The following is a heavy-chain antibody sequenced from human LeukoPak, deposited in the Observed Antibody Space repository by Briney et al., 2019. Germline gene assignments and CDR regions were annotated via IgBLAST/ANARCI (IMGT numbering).Heavy chain of an antibody. V-gene: IGHV1-46*01. Sequence: GASVKVSCKASGYTFTSYYMHWVRQAPGQGLEWMGIINPSGGSTSYAQKFQGRVTMTRDTSTSTVYMELSSLRSEDTAVYYCAGLGDKTVPAAMAGTWGQGTLVTVSS. D-gene: IGHD2-2*01. CDR2: INPSGGST. CDR1: GYTFTSYY. J-gene: IGHJ4*02. CDR3: AGLGDKTVPAAMAGT.